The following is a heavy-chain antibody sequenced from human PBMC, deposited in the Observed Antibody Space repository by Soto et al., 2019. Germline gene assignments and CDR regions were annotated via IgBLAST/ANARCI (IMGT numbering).Heavy chain of an antibody. J-gene: IGHJ4*02. CDR2: MSDDGSKK. CDR3: AKALRENGGYYFDC. D-gene: IGHD3-16*01. Sequence: QVQLVESGGGVVQPGRSLRLSCAASGFSFSKYGMHWVRQAPGKGLEWVAEMSDDGSKKYYGDSVKGRFTISRDNSKNTLYMLMDSVRPEDTAMYYCAKALRENGGYYFDCWGQGTLVTVSS. CDR1: GFSFSKYG. V-gene: IGHV3-30*18.